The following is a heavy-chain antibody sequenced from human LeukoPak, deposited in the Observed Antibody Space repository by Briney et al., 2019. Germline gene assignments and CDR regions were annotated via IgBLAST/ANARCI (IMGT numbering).Heavy chain of an antibody. Sequence: SETLSLTCTVSGGSISSYYWSWFRQPPGKGLEWVGYIYYSGSTNYNPSLKSRVTISVDTSKNQFSLKLSSVTAADTAVYYCASSSYYYVGLFDYWGQGTLVTVSS. J-gene: IGHJ4*02. D-gene: IGHD3-10*02. CDR2: IYYSGST. V-gene: IGHV4-59*01. CDR3: ASSSYYYVGLFDY. CDR1: GGSISSYY.